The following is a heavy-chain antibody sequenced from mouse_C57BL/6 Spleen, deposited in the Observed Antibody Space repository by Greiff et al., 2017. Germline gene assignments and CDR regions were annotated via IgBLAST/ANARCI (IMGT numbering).Heavy chain of an antibody. V-gene: IGHV5-15*01. J-gene: IGHJ4*01. CDR3: ARQVYYGNRYYYAMDY. Sequence: EVTLVVSGGGLVQPGGSLKLSCAASGFTFSDSGMAWVRQAPRKGPEWVAFISNLAYSIYYADTVTGRFPISRENAKNTLYLEMISLRSEDTAMYYCARQVYYGNRYYYAMDYWGQGTSVTVSS. D-gene: IGHD2-1*01. CDR1: GFTFSDSG. CDR2: ISNLAYSI.